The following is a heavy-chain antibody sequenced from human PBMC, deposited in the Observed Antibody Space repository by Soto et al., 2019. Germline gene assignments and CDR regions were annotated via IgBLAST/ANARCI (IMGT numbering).Heavy chain of an antibody. CDR1: GFTFSIYA. CDR3: SRGDREDTAVVIGARPGEYGMDV. J-gene: IGHJ6*02. V-gene: IGHV3-30-3*01. Sequence: ESGGGVVPPGRSLRLSCAASGFTFSIYAMHWVRQAPGKGLEWVAVISYDGARKAYTNSVEGRFTISRDTSKNTLYLQMNSLRVEDTAAYYCSRGDREDTAVVIGARPGEYGMDVWGQGTTVTVSS. CDR2: ISYDGARK. D-gene: IGHD2-15*01.